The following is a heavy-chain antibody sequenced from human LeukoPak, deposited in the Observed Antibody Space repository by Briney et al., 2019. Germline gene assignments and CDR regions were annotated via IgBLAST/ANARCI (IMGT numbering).Heavy chain of an antibody. CDR2: ICDSGSIT. D-gene: IGHD2-15*01. J-gene: IGHJ3*02. Sequence: GGCLRLPCAPSGVTFCADAMSWGPEAPGEGLERVSTICDSGSITYYADSLRGRFTISRDNSKNTLYVQMNSLRAEDAAVYYCAKDRHCSGGYCTRDFDIWGQGTMVTVSS. V-gene: IGHV3-23*01. CDR3: AKDRHCSGGYCTRDFDI. CDR1: GVTFCADA.